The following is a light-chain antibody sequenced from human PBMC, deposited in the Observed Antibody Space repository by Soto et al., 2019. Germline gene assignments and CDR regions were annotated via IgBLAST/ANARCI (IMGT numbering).Light chain of an antibody. CDR2: SAS. J-gene: IGKJ2*01. CDR3: VQNSDYPFT. Sequence: DIQMTQSPSSLSASVGDRVTITCRASQGIRDALGWYQQQPGKVPKRLIYSASTLQNGVPSRFSGSGSDTLFTLTISSLQPEDFATYFCVQNSDYPFTFGQGTRLEI. CDR1: QGIRDA. V-gene: IGKV1-17*01.